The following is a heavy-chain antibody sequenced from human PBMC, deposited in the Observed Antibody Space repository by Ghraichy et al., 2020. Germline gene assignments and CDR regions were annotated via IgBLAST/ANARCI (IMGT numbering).Heavy chain of an antibody. CDR2: INPSGGST. V-gene: IGHV1-46*01. CDR1: GYTFTSYY. CDR3: ARDSYVFLVVAARDGGGYYYYGMDV. Sequence: ASVKVSCKASGYTFTSYYMHWVRQAPGQGLEWMGIINPSGGSTSYAQKFQGRVTMTRDTSTSTVYMELSSLRSEDTAVYYCARDSYVFLVVAARDGGGYYYYGMDVWGQGTTVTVSS. J-gene: IGHJ6*02. D-gene: IGHD2-15*01.